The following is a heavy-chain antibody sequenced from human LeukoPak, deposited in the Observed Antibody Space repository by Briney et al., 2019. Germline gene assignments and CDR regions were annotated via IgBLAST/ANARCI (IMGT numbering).Heavy chain of an antibody. CDR1: GFTFSSYA. J-gene: IGHJ4*02. Sequence: GGSLRLSCAASGFTFSSYAMRWVRQAPGKGLEWVSAISGSGGSTYYADSVKGRFTISRDNSKNTLYLQMNSLRAEDTAVYYCAKDSVYYDFWSGYYRGFYFDYWGQGTLVTVSS. V-gene: IGHV3-23*01. D-gene: IGHD3-3*01. CDR3: AKDSVYYDFWSGYYRGFYFDY. CDR2: ISGSGGST.